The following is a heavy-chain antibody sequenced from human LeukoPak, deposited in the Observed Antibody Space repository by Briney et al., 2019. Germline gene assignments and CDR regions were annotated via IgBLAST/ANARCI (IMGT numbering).Heavy chain of an antibody. Sequence: SETLSLTCTVSGGSISSSSYYWGWIRQPPGKGLEGIGSIYYSGSTYSNPSLKSRVTISVDTSKNQFSLKLSSVTAADTAVYYCARSSVEMATIIDYWGQGTLVTVSS. CDR2: IYYSGST. CDR3: ARSSVEMATIIDY. CDR1: GGSISSSSYY. V-gene: IGHV4-39*01. J-gene: IGHJ4*02. D-gene: IGHD5-24*01.